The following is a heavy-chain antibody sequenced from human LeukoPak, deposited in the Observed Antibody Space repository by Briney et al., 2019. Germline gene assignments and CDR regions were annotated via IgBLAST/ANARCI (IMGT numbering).Heavy chain of an antibody. Sequence: GGSLRLSCAASGFTFSSYGMHWVRQAPGKGLEWVAFIRYDGSNKYYADSVKGRFTISRDNSKNTLYLQMNSLRAEDTAVYCCAKAAPGIAAPPEADYWGQGTLVTVSS. J-gene: IGHJ4*02. CDR3: AKAAPGIAAPPEADY. CDR2: IRYDGSNK. V-gene: IGHV3-30*02. CDR1: GFTFSSYG. D-gene: IGHD6-13*01.